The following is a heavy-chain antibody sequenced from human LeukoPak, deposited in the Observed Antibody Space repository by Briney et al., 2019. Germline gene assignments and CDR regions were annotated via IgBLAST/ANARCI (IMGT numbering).Heavy chain of an antibody. D-gene: IGHD2-2*01. J-gene: IGHJ3*02. Sequence: TSETLSLTCTVSGYSISSGYYWGWIRQPPGKGLEWIGSIYHSGSTYYNPSLKSRVTISVDTSKNQLYLKMSSVTAADTAVYYCARRDIVVDPYAFDIWGQGTMVTVSS. V-gene: IGHV4-38-2*02. CDR1: GYSISSGYY. CDR2: IYHSGST. CDR3: ARRDIVVDPYAFDI.